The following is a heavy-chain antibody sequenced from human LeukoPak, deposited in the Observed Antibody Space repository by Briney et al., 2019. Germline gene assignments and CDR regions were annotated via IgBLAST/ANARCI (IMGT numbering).Heavy chain of an antibody. D-gene: IGHD2-2*01. V-gene: IGHV4-34*01. CDR1: GGSFSGYY. J-gene: IGHJ6*03. Sequence: SETLSLTCAVYGGSFSGYYWSWIRQPPGKGLEWIGEINHSGSTNYNPSLKSRVTISVDTSKNQFSLKLSSVTAADTAVYYCARVGVVVPATVDYYYYYMDVWGKGTTVTVSS. CDR3: ARVGVVVPATVDYYYYYMDV. CDR2: INHSGST.